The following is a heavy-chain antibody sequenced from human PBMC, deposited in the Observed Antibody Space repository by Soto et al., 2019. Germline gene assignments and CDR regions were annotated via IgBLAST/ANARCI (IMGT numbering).Heavy chain of an antibody. D-gene: IGHD6-19*01. CDR2: IYYSGST. J-gene: IGHJ5*02. V-gene: IGHV4-59*01. Sequence: SETHPLTCPFSGGTISSYYWSWIRQPPGKGLEWIGYIYYSGSTNYNPSLKSRVTISVDTSKNQFSLKLSSVTAADTAVYYCARERIAVAGTVNWFDPWGQGTLVTVSS. CDR1: GGTISSYY. CDR3: ARERIAVAGTVNWFDP.